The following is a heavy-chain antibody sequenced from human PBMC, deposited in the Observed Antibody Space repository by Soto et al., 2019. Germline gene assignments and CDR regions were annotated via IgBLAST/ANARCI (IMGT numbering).Heavy chain of an antibody. Sequence: VQLLESGGDLVQPGGSLRLSCAASGFTFSTYAMAWVRQAPGKGLEWVSSMSGSGRTTHYADSVKGRFTISRDNSKNTLYLQMNSLRAEDTAVYYCAKDSVPKDGVVSIDYWGQGTLVTVSS. CDR1: GFTFSTYA. D-gene: IGHD2-21*01. CDR2: MSGSGRTT. J-gene: IGHJ4*02. CDR3: AKDSVPKDGVVSIDY. V-gene: IGHV3-23*01.